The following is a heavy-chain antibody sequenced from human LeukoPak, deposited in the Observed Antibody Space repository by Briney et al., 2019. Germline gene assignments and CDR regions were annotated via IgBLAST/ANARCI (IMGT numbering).Heavy chain of an antibody. Sequence: GGSLRLSCAASGFTFSSYSMNWVRQAPGKGLEWVSSISSSSSYIYYADSVKGRFTISRDNAKNSLYLQMNSLRAEDTAVYYCAKGNTGHLTATSPIDYWGQGTLVTVSS. CDR2: ISSSSSYI. J-gene: IGHJ4*02. V-gene: IGHV3-21*01. D-gene: IGHD1-20*01. CDR3: AKGNTGHLTATSPIDY. CDR1: GFTFSSYS.